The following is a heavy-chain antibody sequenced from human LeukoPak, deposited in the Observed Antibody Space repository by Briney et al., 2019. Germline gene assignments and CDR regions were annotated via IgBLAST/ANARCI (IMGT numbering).Heavy chain of an antibody. D-gene: IGHD6-13*01. Sequence: GGSLRLSCAASGFTFDDYAMHWVRQAPGKGLEWVSGISWNSGSIGYADSVKGRFTISRGNAKNSLYLQMNSLRAEDMALYYCAKAGGIAEPYYFDYWGQGTLVTVSS. CDR1: GFTFDDYA. V-gene: IGHV3-9*03. J-gene: IGHJ4*02. CDR2: ISWNSGSI. CDR3: AKAGGIAEPYYFDY.